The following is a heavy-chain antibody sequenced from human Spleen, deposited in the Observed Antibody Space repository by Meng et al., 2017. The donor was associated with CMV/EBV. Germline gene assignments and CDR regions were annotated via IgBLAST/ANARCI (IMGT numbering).Heavy chain of an antibody. V-gene: IGHV1-46*01. Sequence: ASVKVSCKASGYTFTNCYMHWVRQAPGQGLEWMGIINPSGGSTSYAQKFQGRVTMTRDTSTSTVYMELSSLRSEDTAVYYCAREGGYCSSTSCYRSWFDPWGQGTLVTVSS. CDR1: GYTFTNCY. CDR2: INPSGGST. D-gene: IGHD2-2*02. CDR3: AREGGYCSSTSCYRSWFDP. J-gene: IGHJ5*02.